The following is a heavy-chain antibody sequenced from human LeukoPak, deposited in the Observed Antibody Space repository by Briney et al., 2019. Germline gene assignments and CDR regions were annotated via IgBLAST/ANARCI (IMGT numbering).Heavy chain of an antibody. J-gene: IGHJ4*02. D-gene: IGHD1-14*01. V-gene: IGHV3-7*03. CDR3: MTELLGY. CDR1: GFSFSSYW. Sequence: GGSLRLSCAASGFSFSSYWMTWVRQAPGRGLEFVANIRGDGNEKYYMDSMKGRLTISRDNAKNSLFLQMSGLRAEDTAVYYCMTELLGYRGQGNPGHRLF. CDR2: IRGDGNEK.